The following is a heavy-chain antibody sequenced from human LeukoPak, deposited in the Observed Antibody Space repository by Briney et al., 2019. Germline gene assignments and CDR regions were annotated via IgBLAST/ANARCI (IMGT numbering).Heavy chain of an antibody. CDR1: GFTFSSYG. CDR3: AKDGRVSWSAAGYFDY. J-gene: IGHJ4*02. Sequence: GGTLRLSCAASGFTFSSYGMHWVRQAPGKGLEWVAFIRYDGSNKYYADSVKGRFTISRDNSKNTLYLQMNSLRAEDTAVYYCAKDGRVSWSAAGYFDYWGQGTLVTVSS. CDR2: IRYDGSNK. D-gene: IGHD2-2*01. V-gene: IGHV3-30*02.